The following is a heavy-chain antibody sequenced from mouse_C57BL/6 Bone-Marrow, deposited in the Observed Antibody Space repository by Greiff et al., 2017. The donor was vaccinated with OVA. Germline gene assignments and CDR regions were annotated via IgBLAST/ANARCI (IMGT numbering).Heavy chain of an antibody. D-gene: IGHD1-1*01. CDR1: GYTFTSYW. Sequence: QVQLQQPGAELVKPGASVKLSCKASGYTFTSYWMHWVKQRPGQGLEWIGMIHPNSGSTNYNEKFKSKATLTVDKSSSTAYMQLSSLTSEDSAVYYCARYYYGSRWYFDVWGTGTTDTVSS. V-gene: IGHV1-64*01. CDR2: IHPNSGST. J-gene: IGHJ1*03. CDR3: ARYYYGSRWYFDV.